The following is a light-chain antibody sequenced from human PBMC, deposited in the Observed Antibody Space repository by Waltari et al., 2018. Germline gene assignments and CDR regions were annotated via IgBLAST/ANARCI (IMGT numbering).Light chain of an antibody. V-gene: IGKV1-39*01. CDR1: QSISIY. CDR2: SAS. J-gene: IGKJ1*01. Sequence: DIQMTQSPSSLSASVGDRVTITCRASQSISIYLNWYQQKPGKAPKLLIYSASSLHSGVPSRFSGSGSGTDFTLTISSLQPEDFATYYCQKSSSTPPWTFGQGTKVEIK. CDR3: QKSSSTPPWT.